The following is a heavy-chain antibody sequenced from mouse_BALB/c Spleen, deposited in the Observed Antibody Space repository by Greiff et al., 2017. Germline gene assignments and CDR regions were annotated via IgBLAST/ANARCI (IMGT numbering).Heavy chain of an antibody. D-gene: IGHD1-1*01. CDR3: TRGGSFAMDY. V-gene: IGHV1S81*02. Sequence: VHLVESGAELVKPGASVKLSCKASGYTFTSYYMYWVKQRPGQGLEWIGEINPSNGGTNFNEKFKSKATLTVDKSSSTAYMQLSSLTSEDSAVYYCTRGGSFAMDYWGQGTSVTVSS. J-gene: IGHJ4*01. CDR2: INPSNGGT. CDR1: GYTFTSYY.